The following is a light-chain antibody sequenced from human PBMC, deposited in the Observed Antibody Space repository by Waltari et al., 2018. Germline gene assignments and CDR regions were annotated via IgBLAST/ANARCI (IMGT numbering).Light chain of an antibody. CDR1: ETINTW. CDR3: QQYNSYPYT. V-gene: IGKV1-5*01. CDR2: DAS. Sequence: DIQMTQSPSTLSASVGARATITCRARETINTWLAWYQQKPGKAPNLLIYDASSLQSGVPSRFSGSGSGTEFTLTISSLQPGDFATYHCQQYNSYPYTFGQGTKLEI. J-gene: IGKJ2*01.